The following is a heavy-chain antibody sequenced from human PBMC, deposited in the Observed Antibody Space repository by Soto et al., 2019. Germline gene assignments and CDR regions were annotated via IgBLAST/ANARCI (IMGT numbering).Heavy chain of an antibody. CDR2: INHSGST. Sequence: PSETLSLTCAVYGGSFSGYYWSWIRQPPGKGLEWIGEINHSGSTNYNPSLKSRVTISVDTSKNQFSLKLSSVTAADTAVYYCARVGDILTGYPLGQAVDYRGQGTLVTVSS. J-gene: IGHJ4*02. V-gene: IGHV4-34*01. D-gene: IGHD3-9*01. CDR3: ARVGDILTGYPLGQAVDY. CDR1: GGSFSGYY.